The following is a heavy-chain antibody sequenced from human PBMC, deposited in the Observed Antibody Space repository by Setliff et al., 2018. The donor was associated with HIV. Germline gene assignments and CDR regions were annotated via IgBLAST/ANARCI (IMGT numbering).Heavy chain of an antibody. V-gene: IGHV3-7*01. J-gene: IGHJ3*02. CDR2: IKQDASEK. D-gene: IGHD2-2*01. CDR1: GFTFSSYW. Sequence: GGSLRLSCAASGFTFSSYWMSWVRQAPGKGLEWVANIKQDASEKYYADSVKGRFTISRDNSKNTLYLQMNSLRAEDTAVYYCAKEVSRYCSSTSCGTGAFDIWGQGTMVTVSS. CDR3: AKEVSRYCSSTSCGTGAFDI.